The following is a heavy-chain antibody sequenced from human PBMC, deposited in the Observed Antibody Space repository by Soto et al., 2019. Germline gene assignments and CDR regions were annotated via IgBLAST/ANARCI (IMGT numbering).Heavy chain of an antibody. J-gene: IGHJ6*02. V-gene: IGHV3-21*01. CDR1: GFTFSSYS. D-gene: IGHD3-3*01. Sequence: VGSLRLSCAASGFTFSSYSMNWVRQAPGKGLEWVSSISSSSSYIYYADSVKGRFTISRDNAKNSLYLQMNSLRAEDTAVYYCAREDCYDFWSGYCPLYYYGMDVWGQGTTVTVSS. CDR2: ISSSSSYI. CDR3: AREDCYDFWSGYCPLYYYGMDV.